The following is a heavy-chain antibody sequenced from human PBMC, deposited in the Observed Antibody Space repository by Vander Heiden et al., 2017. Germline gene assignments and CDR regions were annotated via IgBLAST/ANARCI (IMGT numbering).Heavy chain of an antibody. Sequence: QVQLVQSGAEVKKPGSSVKVSCKASGGTFSSYAISWVRQAPGQGLEWMGGIIPIFGTANYAQKFQGRVTITADESTSTAYMELSSLRSEDTAVYYCARGDCGGDCYNLWENWFDPWGQGTLVTVSS. J-gene: IGHJ5*02. V-gene: IGHV1-69*01. CDR3: ARGDCGGDCYNLWENWFDP. CDR1: GGTFSSYA. CDR2: IIPIFGTA. D-gene: IGHD2-21*02.